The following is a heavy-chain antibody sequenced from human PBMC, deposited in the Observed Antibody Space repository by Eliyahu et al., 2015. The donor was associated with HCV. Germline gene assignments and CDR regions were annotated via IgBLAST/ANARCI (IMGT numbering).Heavy chain of an antibody. V-gene: IGHV3-66*02. J-gene: IGHJ4*02. CDR1: GFTVSGNH. D-gene: IGHD4-17*01. CDR2: IYSGGST. CDR3: ARDHHYGDYVGY. Sequence: EVQLVESGGGLVQPGGSLRLSXAASGFTVSGNHMSWVRQAPGKGLEWVSVIYSGGSTYYADSVKGRFTISRDNSKNTLYLQMNSLRAEDTAVYYCARDHHYGDYVGYWGQGTLVTVSS.